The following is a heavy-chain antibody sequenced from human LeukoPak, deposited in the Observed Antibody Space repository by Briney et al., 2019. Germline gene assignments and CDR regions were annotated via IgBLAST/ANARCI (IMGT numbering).Heavy chain of an antibody. D-gene: IGHD4-17*01. J-gene: IGHJ6*02. Sequence: ASVKVSCKASGYTFTDYYMHWVRQAPGQGLEWMGWINPNSGGTNYAQKFQGRVTMTRDTSISTAYMELSRLRSDDTAVYYCARDHQYYGDYTYGYYYYGMDVWGQGTTVTVSS. CDR3: ARDHQYYGDYTYGYYYYGMDV. CDR2: INPNSGGT. CDR1: GYTFTDYY. V-gene: IGHV1-2*02.